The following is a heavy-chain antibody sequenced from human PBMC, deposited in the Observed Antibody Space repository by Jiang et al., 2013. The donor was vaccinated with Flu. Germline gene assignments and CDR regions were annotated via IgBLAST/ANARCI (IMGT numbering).Heavy chain of an antibody. CDR1: GYTFTSYY. D-gene: IGHD3-3*01. J-gene: IGHJ6*02. CDR3: ARGPIRFLEWYYYYGMDV. V-gene: IGHV1-46*01. CDR2: INPSGGST. Sequence: GAEVKKPGASVKVSCKASGYTFTSYYMHWVRQAPGQGLEWMGIINPSGGSTSYAQKFQGRVTMTRDTSTSTVYMELSSLRSEDTAVYYCARGPIRFLEWYYYYGMDVWGQGTTVTVSS.